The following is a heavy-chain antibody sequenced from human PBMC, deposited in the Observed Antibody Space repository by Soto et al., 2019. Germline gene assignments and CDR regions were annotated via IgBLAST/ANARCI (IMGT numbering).Heavy chain of an antibody. D-gene: IGHD3-10*01. CDR1: GYTFTSYD. CDR2: MNPNSGNT. Sequence: ASVKVSCKASGYTFTSYDINWVRQATGQGLEWMGWMNPNSGNTGYAQKFQGRVTMTMNTSISTAYMELSSLRSEDTAVYYCARGSRLDYYGSGAHYWDVWGKGTTVTVSS. J-gene: IGHJ6*04. V-gene: IGHV1-8*01. CDR3: ARGSRLDYYGSGAHYWDV.